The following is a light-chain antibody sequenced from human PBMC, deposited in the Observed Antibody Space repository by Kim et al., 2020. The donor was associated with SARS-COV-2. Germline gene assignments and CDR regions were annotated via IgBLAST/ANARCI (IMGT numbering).Light chain of an antibody. CDR3: QQANSFPIT. CDR2: AAS. J-gene: IGKJ5*01. CDR1: QDVSSW. Sequence: ASVGDRVTITCRASQDVSSWLAWYQQKPGKAPRLLMYAASTLQSGVPSRFSGSGSGTDFTLTINSLQPEDFGTYYCQQANSFPITFGQGTRLEIK. V-gene: IGKV1D-12*01.